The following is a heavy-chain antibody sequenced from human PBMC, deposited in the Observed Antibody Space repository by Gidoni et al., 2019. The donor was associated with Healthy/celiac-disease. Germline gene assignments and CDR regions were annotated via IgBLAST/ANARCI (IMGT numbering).Heavy chain of an antibody. Sequence: QVQLQESGPGLVKPSETLSLTCAVSGYSISSGYYWGWIRQPPGKGLEWIGSIYHSGSTYYNPSLKSRVTISVDTSKNQFSLKLSSVTAADTAVYYCARGPPTKENWFDPWGQGTLVTVSS. CDR2: IYHSGST. V-gene: IGHV4-38-2*01. CDR3: ARGPPTKENWFDP. J-gene: IGHJ5*02. CDR1: GYSISSGYY.